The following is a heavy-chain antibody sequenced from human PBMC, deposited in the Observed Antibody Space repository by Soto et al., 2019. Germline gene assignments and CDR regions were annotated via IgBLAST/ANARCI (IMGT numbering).Heavy chain of an antibody. D-gene: IGHD3-3*01. CDR1: GGSISSYY. J-gene: IGHJ6*02. V-gene: IGHV4-59*01. CDR3: ARDRHYDFWSGYLNYYGMDV. Sequence: SETLSLTCTVSGGSISSYYWSWIRQPPGKGLEWIGYIYYSGRTNYNPSIKSRVTITVDTSKNQFYLKLNYVTDADTAVYYCARDRHYDFWSGYLNYYGMDVWGQGTTVT. CDR2: IYYSGRT.